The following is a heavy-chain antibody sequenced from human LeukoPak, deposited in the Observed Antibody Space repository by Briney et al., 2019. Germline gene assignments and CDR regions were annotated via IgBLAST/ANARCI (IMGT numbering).Heavy chain of an antibody. D-gene: IGHD3-9*01. CDR1: GGSISSGDYY. CDR2: IYYSGST. J-gene: IGHJ4*02. CDR3: ARGSADYDILTGYSKPRYYFDY. V-gene: IGHV4-30-4*01. Sequence: SETLSLTCTVSGGSISSGDYYWSWIRQPPGKGLEWIGYIYYSGSTYYNPSLKSRVTISVDTSKNQFSLKLSSVTAADTAVYYCARGSADYDILTGYSKPRYYFDYWGQGTLVTVSS.